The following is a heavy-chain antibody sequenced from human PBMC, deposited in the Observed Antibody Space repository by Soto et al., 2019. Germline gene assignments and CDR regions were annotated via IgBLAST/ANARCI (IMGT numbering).Heavy chain of an antibody. CDR1: GGSISTSRSY. D-gene: IGHD2-21*01. J-gene: IGHJ5*02. V-gene: IGHV4-39*01. Sequence: PSETLSLTCXVXGGSISTSRSYWAWIRQPPGKGLEWLANIFYSGSTYYNPSLASRVTVSVDTSKNEFSLKLRSVTAADTAVYYCARQPTTGDTDLWFDPWGQGTLVTVSS. CDR2: IFYSGST. CDR3: ARQPTTGDTDLWFDP.